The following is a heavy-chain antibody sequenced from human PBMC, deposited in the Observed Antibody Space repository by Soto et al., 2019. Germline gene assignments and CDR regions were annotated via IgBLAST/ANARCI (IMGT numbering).Heavy chain of an antibody. CDR2: IWYDGSNK. Sequence: PGGSLRLSCAASGFTFSSYGMHWVRQAPGKGLEWVAVIWYDGSNKYYADSVKGRFTISRDNSKNTLYLQMNSLRAEDTAVYYCARDLIPLVSWVSPLDYYYGMDVWGQGTTVTVSS. V-gene: IGHV3-33*01. D-gene: IGHD6-13*01. J-gene: IGHJ6*02. CDR3: ARDLIPLVSWVSPLDYYYGMDV. CDR1: GFTFSSYG.